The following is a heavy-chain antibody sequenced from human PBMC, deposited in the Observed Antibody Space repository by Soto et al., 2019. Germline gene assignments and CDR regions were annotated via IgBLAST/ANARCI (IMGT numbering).Heavy chain of an antibody. CDR2: ISAYNGNT. V-gene: IGHV1-18*01. J-gene: IGHJ4*02. D-gene: IGHD2-15*01. CDR1: GYTFTSYG. Sequence: ASVKVSCKASGYTFTSYGISWVRQAPGQGLEWMGWISAYNGNTNYAQKLQGRVTMTTDISTSTAYMELRSLRSDDTAVYYCARLGCSGGSCHPEAFDYWGQGTLVTSPQ. CDR3: ARLGCSGGSCHPEAFDY.